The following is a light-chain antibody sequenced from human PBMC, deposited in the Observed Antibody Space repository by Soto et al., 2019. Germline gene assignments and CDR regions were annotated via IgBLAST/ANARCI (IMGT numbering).Light chain of an antibody. CDR2: DAS. V-gene: IGKV3-11*01. J-gene: IGKJ4*01. CDR3: QQREDWPRA. CDR1: QSVGDY. Sequence: EIVLTQSPATLSLSPGERATLSCRASQSVGDYLGWYQQKPGQAPRLLIYDASQRATGVPAGFSASGSGTDFTLTISSLEPEDFAIYYCQQREDWPRAFGGGTKVEFK.